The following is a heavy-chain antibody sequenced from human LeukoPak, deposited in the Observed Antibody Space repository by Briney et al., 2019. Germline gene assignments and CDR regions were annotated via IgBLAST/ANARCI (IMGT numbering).Heavy chain of an antibody. J-gene: IGHJ5*02. CDR1: GGTFSSYA. D-gene: IGHD2-2*01. CDR3: ARAAYDQLLSYNWFDP. CDR2: IIPIFGTA. V-gene: IGHV1-69*01. Sequence: GSSVKVSCKASGGTFSSYAISWVRQAPGQGLEWMGGIIPIFGTANYAQKFQGRVTITADESTSTAYMELSSLRSEDTAVYYCARAAYDQLLSYNWFDPWGQGTLVNFSS.